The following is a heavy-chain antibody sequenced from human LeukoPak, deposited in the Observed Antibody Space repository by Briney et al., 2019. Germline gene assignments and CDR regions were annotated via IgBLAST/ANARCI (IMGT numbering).Heavy chain of an antibody. Sequence: SQTLSLTCTVSGGSISSGGYYWSWIRQHPGKGLEWIGYIYYSGSTYYNPSLKSRVTISVDTSKNQFSLKLRSVTAADTAVYYCARELRYFDWLIDYWGQGTLVTVSS. CDR1: GGSISSGGYY. CDR2: IYYSGST. J-gene: IGHJ4*02. CDR3: ARELRYFDWLIDY. D-gene: IGHD3-9*01. V-gene: IGHV4-31*03.